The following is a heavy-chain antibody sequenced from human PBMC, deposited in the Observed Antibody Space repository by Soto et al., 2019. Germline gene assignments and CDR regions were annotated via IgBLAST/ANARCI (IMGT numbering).Heavy chain of an antibody. CDR1: GYTFINYY. D-gene: IGHD6-19*01. Sequence: QVQLVQSGAEVKKPGASVKLSYKASGYTFINYYIHWVRQAPGQGLEWMGIFNPTSGSTNYAQKFQGRVTLTMDTSTRTVYMELSSLRFDDTAVYYWAKSKGGWVPDCWGPGTLVTVSS. CDR3: AKSKGGWVPDC. V-gene: IGHV1-46*01. CDR2: FNPTSGST. J-gene: IGHJ4*02.